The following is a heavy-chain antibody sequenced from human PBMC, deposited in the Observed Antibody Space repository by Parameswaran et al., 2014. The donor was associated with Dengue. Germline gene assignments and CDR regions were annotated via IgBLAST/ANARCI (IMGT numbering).Heavy chain of an antibody. D-gene: IGHD4-17*01. CDR3: ARGYGDYFHTTWDYYYGMDV. Sequence: GESLKISCAASGFTVSSNYMSWVRQAPGKGLEWVSVIYSGGSTYYADSVKGRFTISRDNSKNTLYLQMNSLRAEDTAVYYCARGYGDYFHTTWDYYYGMDVWGQGTTVPSP. CDR2: IYSGGST. J-gene: IGHJ6*02. CDR1: GFTVSSNY. V-gene: IGHV3-53*01.